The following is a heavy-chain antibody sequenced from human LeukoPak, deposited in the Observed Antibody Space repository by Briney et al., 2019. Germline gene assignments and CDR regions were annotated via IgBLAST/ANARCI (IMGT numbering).Heavy chain of an antibody. Sequence: GGSLRLSCAASGFTFSSYWMSCVRQAPGKGVEWVANIKQDGSEKYYVDSVKGRFTISRDNAKNSLYLQMNSLRAEDTAVYYCARLLLRGYFDYWGQGTLVTVSS. CDR3: ARLLLRGYFDY. V-gene: IGHV3-7*01. CDR1: GFTFSSYW. J-gene: IGHJ4*02. D-gene: IGHD2-21*01. CDR2: IKQDGSEK.